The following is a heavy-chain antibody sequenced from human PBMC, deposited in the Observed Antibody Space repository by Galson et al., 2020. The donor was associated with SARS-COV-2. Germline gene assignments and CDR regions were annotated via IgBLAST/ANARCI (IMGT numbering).Heavy chain of an antibody. Sequence: SETLSLTCAVYGGSFSGYFWSWIRQPPGKGLEWIGEVNHSGSTNYNPSLKSRVTISVDTSKNQFTLKLSSVTAADTAVYYCARGLDGTGRFNGWDYWGQGTLVTVSS. CDR3: ARGLDGTGRFNGWDY. CDR2: VNHSGST. D-gene: IGHD2-8*02. J-gene: IGHJ4*02. V-gene: IGHV4-34*01. CDR1: GGSFSGYF.